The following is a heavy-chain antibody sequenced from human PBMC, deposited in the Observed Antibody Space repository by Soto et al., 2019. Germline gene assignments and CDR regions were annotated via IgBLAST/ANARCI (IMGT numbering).Heavy chain of an antibody. CDR3: AKSRVFIGAIVTLLDS. D-gene: IGHD3-16*02. CDR1: GFTFSSYA. Sequence: GGSLRLSCAASGFTFSSYAMSWVRQAPGKGLEWVSGISNNGDTAYYADSVKGRFTISRGNSENTLYLQMNGLRADDTSLYFCAKSRVFIGAIVTLLDSWGQGT. CDR2: ISNNGDTA. V-gene: IGHV3-23*01. J-gene: IGHJ4*02.